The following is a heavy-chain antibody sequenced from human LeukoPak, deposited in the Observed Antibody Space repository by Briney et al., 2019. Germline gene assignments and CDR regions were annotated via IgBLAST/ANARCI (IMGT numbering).Heavy chain of an antibody. J-gene: IGHJ5*02. CDR3: ARDGILVAGTVDRFDP. D-gene: IGHD6-19*01. V-gene: IGHV3-74*01. CDR2: INSDGSIT. CDR1: GFTFSSYW. Sequence: GGSLRLSCEASGFTFSSYWMHWVRQASGKGLVWGSRINSDGSITSYADSEKGRFTISRDNAKNTLYLQMNSLRVEDTAMYYCARDGILVAGTVDRFDPWGLGTLVTVSS.